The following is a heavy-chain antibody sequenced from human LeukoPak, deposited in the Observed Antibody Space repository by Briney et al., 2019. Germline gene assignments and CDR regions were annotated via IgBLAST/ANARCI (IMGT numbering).Heavy chain of an antibody. Sequence: PSETLSLTCTVSGGSISSSSYYWGWIRQPPGKGLEWIGSIYYSGSTYYNPSLKSRVTISVDTSKNQFSLKLSSVTAADTAVYYCAREHYDSSGYYPFDYWGQGTLVTVSS. V-gene: IGHV4-39*07. D-gene: IGHD3-22*01. J-gene: IGHJ4*02. CDR1: GGSISSSSYY. CDR2: IYYSGST. CDR3: AREHYDSSGYYPFDY.